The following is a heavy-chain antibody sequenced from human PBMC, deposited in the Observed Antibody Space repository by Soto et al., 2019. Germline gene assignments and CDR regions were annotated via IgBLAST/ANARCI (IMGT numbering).Heavy chain of an antibody. D-gene: IGHD4-17*01. Sequence: QVQLVQSGAEVKKPGSSVKVSCKASGGTFSSYTISWVRQAPGQGLEWMGRIIPILGIANYAQKFQGRVTITADKSTSTAYMELSSLRSEATAVYYCARDFGYGDWFNPWGQGTLVTVSS. CDR2: IIPILGIA. V-gene: IGHV1-69*08. CDR3: ARDFGYGDWFNP. J-gene: IGHJ5*02. CDR1: GGTFSSYT.